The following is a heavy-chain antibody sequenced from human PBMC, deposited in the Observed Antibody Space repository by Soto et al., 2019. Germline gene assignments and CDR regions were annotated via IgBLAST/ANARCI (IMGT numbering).Heavy chain of an antibody. CDR3: ARLVLWFGEATLYFAY. CDR1: GYSFTSYG. Sequence: GASVKVSCKASGYSFTSYGITWVRQAPGQGLEWMGWISAYNGNTNYAQKLQGRVTMTTDTSTSTANMELRSLRSDDTAVYYCARLVLWFGEATLYFAYWGQGTLVPVPQ. CDR2: ISAYNGNT. J-gene: IGHJ4*02. D-gene: IGHD3-10*01. V-gene: IGHV1-18*01.